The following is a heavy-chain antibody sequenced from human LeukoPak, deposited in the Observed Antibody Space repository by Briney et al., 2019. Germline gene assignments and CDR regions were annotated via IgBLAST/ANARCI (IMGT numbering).Heavy chain of an antibody. J-gene: IGHJ4*02. Sequence: GGSLRLSCAASGFTFSIYAMSWVRQALGKWLEWVSAISGSGDYTYYADSVKGRFTISRDNSKNTLYLQMNSLRAEDTAVYYCAKTFGDALFAYWGRGTLVTVSS. V-gene: IGHV3-23*01. D-gene: IGHD3-10*01. CDR1: GFTFSIYA. CDR2: ISGSGDYT. CDR3: AKTFGDALFAY.